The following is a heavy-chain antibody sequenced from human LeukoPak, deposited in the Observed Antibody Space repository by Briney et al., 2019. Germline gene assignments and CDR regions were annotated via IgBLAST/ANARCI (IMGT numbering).Heavy chain of an antibody. J-gene: IGHJ4*02. CDR1: GGSFSGYY. V-gene: IGHV4-34*01. Sequence: PSETLSLTCAVYGGSFSGYYWSWIRQPPGKGLEWIGEINHSGSTNYNPSLKGRVTISVDTSKNQFSLKLSSVTAADTAVYYCARCNGYSYGLDYWGQGTLVTVSS. CDR2: INHSGST. D-gene: IGHD5-18*01. CDR3: ARCNGYSYGLDY.